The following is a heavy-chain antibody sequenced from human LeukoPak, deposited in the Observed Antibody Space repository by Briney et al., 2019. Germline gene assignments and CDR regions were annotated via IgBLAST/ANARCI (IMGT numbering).Heavy chain of an antibody. V-gene: IGHV3-9*01. D-gene: IGHD6-13*01. Sequence: GGSLRLSCAASGFTFDDYAMHWVRQAPGKGLEWVSGIRWNSGSIGYADSVKGRFTISRDNAKNSLYLQMNSLRAEDTALYYCAKDLRYSSSWFDGSFDYRGQGTLVTVSS. CDR1: GFTFDDYA. CDR2: IRWNSGSI. J-gene: IGHJ4*02. CDR3: AKDLRYSSSWFDGSFDY.